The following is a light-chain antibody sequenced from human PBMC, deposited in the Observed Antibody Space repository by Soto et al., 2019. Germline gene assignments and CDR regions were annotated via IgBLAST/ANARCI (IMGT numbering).Light chain of an antibody. J-gene: IGKJ5*01. CDR3: QHRSNWSSIT. Sequence: EIVLTQSPGTLSLSPGERATLSCRASQSISSYLAWYQQKPGQAPRLLMYDASNRATGIPARFSGSGSGTDFTLTISSLEPEVFAVYYCQHRSNWSSITFGQGKRLEIK. CDR1: QSISSY. V-gene: IGKV3-11*01. CDR2: DAS.